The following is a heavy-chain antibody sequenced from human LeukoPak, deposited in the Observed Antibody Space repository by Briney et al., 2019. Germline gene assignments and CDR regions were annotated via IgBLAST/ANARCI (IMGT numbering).Heavy chain of an antibody. CDR3: ARGGSSSWEYYFDY. D-gene: IGHD6-13*01. V-gene: IGHV4-59*01. Sequence: SETLSLTCTVSGGSISSYYWSWIRQPPGKGLEWIGYIYYSGSTNYNPSLKSRVTISVDTSKNQFSLKLSSVTAADTAVYYCARGGSSSWEYYFDYWGQGTLVTVSS. J-gene: IGHJ4*02. CDR2: IYYSGST. CDR1: GGSISSYY.